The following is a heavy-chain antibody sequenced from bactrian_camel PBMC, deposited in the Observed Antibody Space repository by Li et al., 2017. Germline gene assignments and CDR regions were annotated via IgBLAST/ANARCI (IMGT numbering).Heavy chain of an antibody. CDR2: EDSDGSI. Sequence: HVQLVESGGGSVQAGGSLKLSCIGSGHPYPTTCMSWFRQAPEQEREGVATEDSDGSIDYADSVRGRFTISRDNAKNTLYLQLDSLSTEDTATYYCAKGRPRLGLVAADLDRGQGTQVTVS. V-gene: IGHV3S55*01. CDR1: GHPYPTTC. D-gene: IGHD7*01. CDR3: AKGRPRLGLVAADLD. J-gene: IGHJ4*01.